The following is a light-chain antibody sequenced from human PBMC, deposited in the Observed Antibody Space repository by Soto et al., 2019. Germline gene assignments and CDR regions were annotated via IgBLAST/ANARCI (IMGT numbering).Light chain of an antibody. J-gene: IGKJ3*01. CDR3: QQYGSSRFT. V-gene: IGKV3-20*01. CDR2: GAS. CDR1: QSITNSY. Sequence: EIVLTQSPGTLSSSPGERATLSCRASQSITNSYLAWYQQKPGQAPRLLVHGASSRATGIPDRFSGSGSGTDFTLTISRLEPEDFAVYYCQQYGSSRFTFGPGTKVDVK.